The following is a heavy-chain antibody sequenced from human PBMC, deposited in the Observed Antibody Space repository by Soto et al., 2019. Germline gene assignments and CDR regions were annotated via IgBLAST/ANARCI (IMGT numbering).Heavy chain of an antibody. CDR3: ATSQKGYNWNYFDH. J-gene: IGHJ4*02. D-gene: IGHD1-20*01. V-gene: IGHV4-39*01. Sequence: PSETLSLTCAVSGGSISGSYYYWGWLRQSPGEGPEWIGSVFYTVFTSYNPSLESRVSVSVDTSKNQFSLKVSGVSAADTAVYYCATSQKGYNWNYFDHWGQGALVTVSS. CDR1: GGSISGSYYY. CDR2: VFYTVFT.